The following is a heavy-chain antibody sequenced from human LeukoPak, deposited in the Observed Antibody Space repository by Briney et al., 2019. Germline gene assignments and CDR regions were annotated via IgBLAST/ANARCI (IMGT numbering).Heavy chain of an antibody. D-gene: IGHD2-15*01. CDR3: AREEDCSGGSCYPYYYYGMGV. J-gene: IGHJ6*02. CDR1: GDSVSSNSAA. V-gene: IGHV6-1*01. CDR2: TYYRSKWYN. Sequence: SQTLSLTCAISGDSVSSNSAAWNWIRQSPSRGLEWLGRTYYRSKWYNDYAVSVKSRITINPDTSKNQFSLQLNSVTPEDTAVYYCAREEDCSGGSCYPYYYYGMGVWGQGTTVTVSS.